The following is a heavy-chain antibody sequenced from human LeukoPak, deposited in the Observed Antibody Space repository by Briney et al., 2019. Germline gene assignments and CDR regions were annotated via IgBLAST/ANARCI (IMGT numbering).Heavy chain of an antibody. J-gene: IGHJ4*02. Sequence: GGSLRLSCAASGFTFSSYAMHWVRQAPGKGLEWVAVISYDGSNKYYADSVRGRFTISRDNSKNTLYLQMNSLRAEDTAVYYCARTRRPDIAAAIDYWGQGTLVTVSS. D-gene: IGHD6-13*01. V-gene: IGHV3-30*04. CDR2: ISYDGSNK. CDR3: ARTRRPDIAAAIDY. CDR1: GFTFSSYA.